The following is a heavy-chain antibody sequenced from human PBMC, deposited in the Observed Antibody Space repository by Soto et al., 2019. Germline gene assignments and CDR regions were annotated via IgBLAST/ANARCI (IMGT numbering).Heavy chain of an antibody. V-gene: IGHV4-4*02. CDR3: ARDEDGDGYKFFDC. CDR1: GGSISSNYL. CDR2: ISHSGTT. D-gene: IGHD5-12*01. Sequence: QVQLQESGPGLVKPSGTLSLTCDVSGGSISSNYLWSWVRQPPGKGLEWIGEISHSGTTNYSPSLKSRVTISVDKSKNQFSLKLSSVIAADTAIYYCARDEDGDGYKFFDCWGQGALVTVSS. J-gene: IGHJ4*02.